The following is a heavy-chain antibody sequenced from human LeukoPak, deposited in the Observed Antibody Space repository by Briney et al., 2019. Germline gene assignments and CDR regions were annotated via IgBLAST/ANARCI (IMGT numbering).Heavy chain of an antibody. J-gene: IGHJ4*02. CDR1: GYSFTSYW. CDR2: IYPGDSDT. CDR3: VRFGLTSSLDY. D-gene: IGHD6-13*01. V-gene: IGHV5-51*01. Sequence: RESLKISCKGSGYSFTSYWIGWVRQMPGKGLEWMGIIYPGDSDTRYSPSFQGQVTFSVDASISTAYLQLSGLRASDTAIYYCVRFGLTSSLDYWGQGTLVTVSS.